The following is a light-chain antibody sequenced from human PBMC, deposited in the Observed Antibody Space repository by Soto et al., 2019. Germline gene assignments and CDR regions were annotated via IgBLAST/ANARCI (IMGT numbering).Light chain of an antibody. CDR1: RNDVVSFL. J-gene: IGLJ1*01. V-gene: IGLV2-23*01. CDR3: CSYAGSSTFV. Sequence: QSVLTQPASVSGSPGQSITISCTGTRNDVVSFLVSWYQQYLGQAPKLILYEADKRPSGISNRFSGSKSGDTASLTISGLQAEDEADYFCCSYAGSSTFVFGTGTKVTVL. CDR2: EAD.